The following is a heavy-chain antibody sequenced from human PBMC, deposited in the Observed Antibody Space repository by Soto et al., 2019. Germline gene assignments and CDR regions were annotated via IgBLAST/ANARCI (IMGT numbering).Heavy chain of an antibody. CDR2: IYPGDSDT. D-gene: IGHD6-6*01. J-gene: IGHJ5*02. V-gene: IGHV5-51*01. CDR3: ARPLSYSSSSPWFDP. Sequence: PGESRKSSGNGSGYSFTSYWIGWVRQMPGKGLEWMGIIYPGDSDTRYSPSFQGQVTISADKSISTAYLQWSSLKASDTAMYYCARPLSYSSSSPWFDPWGQGTLVTVSS. CDR1: GYSFTSYW.